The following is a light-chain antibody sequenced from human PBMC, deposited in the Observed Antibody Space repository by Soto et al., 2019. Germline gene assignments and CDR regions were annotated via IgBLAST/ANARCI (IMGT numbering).Light chain of an antibody. Sequence: QSVLTQPPSASGTPGQRVTISCSGSSSNIGSNTVNWYQQLPGTAPKHLIYSNNQRPSGVADRFSGSKSGTSASLAISGLQSEDEADYYCAAWDDSLNGWVFGGGTKLTVL. CDR1: SSNIGSNT. J-gene: IGLJ3*02. V-gene: IGLV1-44*01. CDR3: AAWDDSLNGWV. CDR2: SNN.